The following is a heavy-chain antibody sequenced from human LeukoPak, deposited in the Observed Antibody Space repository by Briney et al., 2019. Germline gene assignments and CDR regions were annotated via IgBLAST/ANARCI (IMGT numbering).Heavy chain of an antibody. J-gene: IGHJ5*02. CDR1: VGSFSGYH. CDR2: VNESGGT. CDR3: ARGQGATVPKVGKNWFDP. V-gene: IGHV4-34*01. Sequence: PSETLSLTCAVYVGSFSGYHWNWIRQAPGKWPEWIGEVNESGGTNINPSLRSRVILSVDTSMNQFSLKLISVTAADTAVYYCARGQGATVPKVGKNWFDPWGQGTRVIVSS. D-gene: IGHD1-26*01.